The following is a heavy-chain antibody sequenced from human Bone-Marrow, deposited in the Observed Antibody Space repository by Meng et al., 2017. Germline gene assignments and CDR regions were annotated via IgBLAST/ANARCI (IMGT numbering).Heavy chain of an antibody. CDR2: NYYSGST. CDR1: GGSISSYY. Sequence: QVQLQESGPARVKPSETLSLTCPVSGGSISSYYWSWIRQPPGKGLEWIGYNYYSGSTNYNPSLKSRVTISVDTSKNQFSLKLSSVTAADTAVYYCARGIKGHFDYRGQGTLVTVSS. CDR3: ARGIKGHFDY. V-gene: IGHV4-59*01. J-gene: IGHJ4*02. D-gene: IGHD5-24*01.